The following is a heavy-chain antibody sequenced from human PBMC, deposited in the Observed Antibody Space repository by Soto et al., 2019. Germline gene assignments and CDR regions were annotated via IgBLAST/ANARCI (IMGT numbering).Heavy chain of an antibody. J-gene: IGHJ4*02. CDR2: IYTSGST. V-gene: IGHV4-4*07. D-gene: IGHD1-26*01. Sequence: SETLSLTCTVSGGSISSYYWSWIRQPAGKGLEWIGRIYTSGSTNYNPSLKSRVTMSVDTSKNQFSLKLSSVTAADTAVYYCAREPKWEPRGLSDYWGQGTLVTVSS. CDR3: AREPKWEPRGLSDY. CDR1: GGSISSYY.